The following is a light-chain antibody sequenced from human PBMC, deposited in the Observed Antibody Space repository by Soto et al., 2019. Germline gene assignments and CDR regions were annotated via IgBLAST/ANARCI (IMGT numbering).Light chain of an antibody. CDR3: QPCDSYWT. V-gene: IGKV1-5*03. CDR1: QSISTS. J-gene: IGKJ1*01. CDR2: KAS. Sequence: DIQMTQSPSTLSASVGDRVTITCRASQSISTSLAWYQQKPGKAPKVLIYKASSLESGVPSRFSGSGSGTEFTLTISSLQPDDFATYYGQPCDSYWTLGQGTKVEIK.